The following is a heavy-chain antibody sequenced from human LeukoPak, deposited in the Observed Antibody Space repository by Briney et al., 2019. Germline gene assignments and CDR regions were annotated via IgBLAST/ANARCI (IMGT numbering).Heavy chain of an antibody. CDR2: IASNGGSQ. V-gene: IGHV3-30*18. CDR1: GFTFTTYG. J-gene: IGHJ4*02. D-gene: IGHD6-13*01. Sequence: GGSLRLSCAASGFTFTTYGLHWVRHAPGKGLGWVSAIASNGGSQYYADSVKGRFTTSRDNSKNTLFLQMNSLRPDDTAVYYCAKRGHYSLNWYHYFDYWGQGTLVTVSS. CDR3: AKRGHYSLNWYHYFDY.